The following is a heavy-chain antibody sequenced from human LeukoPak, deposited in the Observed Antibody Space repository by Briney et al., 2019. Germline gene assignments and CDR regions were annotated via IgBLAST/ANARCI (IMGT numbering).Heavy chain of an antibody. D-gene: IGHD3-16*01. CDR1: GFTFSSYA. CDR3: ARAPALRLEAGY. CDR2: IPYDGSNK. J-gene: IGHJ4*02. Sequence: GGSLRLSCAASGFTFSSYAMHWVRQAPGKGLEWVAVIPYDGSNKYYADSVKGRFTISRDNSKNTLYLQMNSLRAEDTAVYYCARAPALRLEAGYWGQGTLVTVSS. V-gene: IGHV3-30*04.